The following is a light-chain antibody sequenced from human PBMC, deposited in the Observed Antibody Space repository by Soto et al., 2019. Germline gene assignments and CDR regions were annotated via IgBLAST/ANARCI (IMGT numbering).Light chain of an antibody. J-gene: IGKJ4*01. CDR1: QNVDTS. Sequence: DIVLTQSPGTLSLSPGETAYLSCRASQNVDTSLAWYQQRPGRAPRLLISEASRRAAGIPARFSGTGSGTDFTLIINSLEPEDVAVYYCQQRYNWPLTFGAGTRVEI. V-gene: IGKV3-11*01. CDR3: QQRYNWPLT. CDR2: EAS.